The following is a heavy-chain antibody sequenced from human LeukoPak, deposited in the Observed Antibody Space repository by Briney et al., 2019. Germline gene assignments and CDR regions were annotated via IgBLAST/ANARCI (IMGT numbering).Heavy chain of an antibody. D-gene: IGHD4-17*01. CDR2: RSYDGSNK. CDR1: GIPFSSYG. Sequence: GRSLRLSCAASGIPFSSYGMHWVRQGQAKGLGWVAVRSYDGSNKYYADSVQSRFTISRDNSKNTLYLQMNSLRAEDTAVYYCAKEDYGDYGSYWFDPWGQGTLVTVSS. J-gene: IGHJ5*02. CDR3: AKEDYGDYGSYWFDP. V-gene: IGHV3-30*18.